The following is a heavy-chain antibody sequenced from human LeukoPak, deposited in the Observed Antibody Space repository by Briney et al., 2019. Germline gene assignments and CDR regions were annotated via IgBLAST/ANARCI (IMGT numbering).Heavy chain of an antibody. D-gene: IGHD4-17*01. V-gene: IGHV3-11*04. J-gene: IGHJ4*02. CDR2: ISISGSTI. Sequence: GRSLRLSCAASGFTFSDYYMSWIRQAPGKGREWVSYISISGSTIYYADSVKGRFTISRDNAKNSLYLQMNSLRAEDTAVYYCARGETTVTTFDYWGQGTLVTVSS. CDR3: ARGETTVTTFDY. CDR1: GFTFSDYY.